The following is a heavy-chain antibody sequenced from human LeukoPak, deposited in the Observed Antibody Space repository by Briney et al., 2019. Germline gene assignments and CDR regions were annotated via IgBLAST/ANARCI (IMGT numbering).Heavy chain of an antibody. V-gene: IGHV3-66*02. CDR1: GFTVSSNY. J-gene: IGHJ4*02. CDR2: IYSGGTT. Sequence: SGGSLRLSCAASGFTVSSNYTSWVRQAPGKGLEWVSVIYSGGTTYYADSVKGRFTISRDNSKNTLFLQMNSLRAEDTAVYFCARDKNDFWSGSLDYWGQGTLVTVSS. D-gene: IGHD3-3*01. CDR3: ARDKNDFWSGSLDY.